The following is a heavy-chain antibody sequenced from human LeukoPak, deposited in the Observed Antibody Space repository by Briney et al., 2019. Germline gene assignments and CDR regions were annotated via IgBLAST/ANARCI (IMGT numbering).Heavy chain of an antibody. CDR3: AKRRGHSYDDFDN. J-gene: IGHJ4*02. Sequence: TGGSLRLSCAASGFTFDNYAMGWVRQAPGKGLEWVSAITSSGAYTDYADSVKGRFAISRDNSNNMLYLQMNSLRAEDTAEYYCAKRRGHSYDDFDNWGQGTLVTVSS. V-gene: IGHV3-23*01. CDR1: GFTFDNYA. D-gene: IGHD5-18*01. CDR2: ITSSGAYT.